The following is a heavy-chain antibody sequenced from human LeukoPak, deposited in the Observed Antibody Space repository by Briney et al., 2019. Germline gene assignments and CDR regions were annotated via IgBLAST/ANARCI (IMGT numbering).Heavy chain of an antibody. J-gene: IGHJ3*01. V-gene: IGHV3-33*01. CDR2: IWYDGSNE. CDR3: AREISMFVNAFDL. Sequence: GGSLRLSCEASGFSLSNSGMHWVRQAPGKGLEWVAVIWYDGSNEYYADAVKGRFTISRDNSKNTVHLQMNSLRVEDTSVYFCAREISMFVNAFDLWGQGTLVTVTS. CDR1: GFSLSNSG. D-gene: IGHD3-10*02.